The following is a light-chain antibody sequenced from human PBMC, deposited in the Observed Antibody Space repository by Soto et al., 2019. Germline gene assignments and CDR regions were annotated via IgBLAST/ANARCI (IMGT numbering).Light chain of an antibody. V-gene: IGLV7-43*01. CDR2: STS. Sequence: QTVVTQEPSLTVSPGGTVTLTCASSTGAVTSGYYPNWFQQKPGQAPRVLIYSTSNRYSWTPARFSGSLLGGKAALTLSGVQPEDEAEYYCLLYYGGAVVFGGGTKLTVL. CDR3: LLYYGGAVV. CDR1: TGAVTSGYY. J-gene: IGLJ2*01.